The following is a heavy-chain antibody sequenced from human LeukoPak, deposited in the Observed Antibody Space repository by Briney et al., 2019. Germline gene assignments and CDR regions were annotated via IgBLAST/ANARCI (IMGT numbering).Heavy chain of an antibody. CDR3: ARLHTGSGRMDV. CDR1: GGSISSDY. V-gene: IGHV4-59*08. J-gene: IGHJ6*02. CDR2: IYYSGNT. Sequence: SETLSLTCTVSGGSISSDYWSWIRQPPGKGLEWIGNIYYSGNTISNPSLKSRVTLSVDRSKNQFSLKVTSATAADTAVYYCARLHTGSGRMDVWGQGTTVTVS. D-gene: IGHD3-10*01.